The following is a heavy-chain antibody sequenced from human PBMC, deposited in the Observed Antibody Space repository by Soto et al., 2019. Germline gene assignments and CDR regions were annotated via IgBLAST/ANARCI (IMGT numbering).Heavy chain of an antibody. D-gene: IGHD7-27*01. CDR1: GFTFSVSA. Sequence: EVQLLESGGGLVQPGGSLRLSCAASGFTFSVSAMSWVRQAPGKGLELVSTISGRGENTYYADSVKGRFTISRDNSKNTLNLQMNSLRGEDTAVYYCAKDRGTGDYGVNAVDIWGQGTMVTVAS. V-gene: IGHV3-23*01. J-gene: IGHJ3*02. CDR3: AKDRGTGDYGVNAVDI. CDR2: ISGRGENT.